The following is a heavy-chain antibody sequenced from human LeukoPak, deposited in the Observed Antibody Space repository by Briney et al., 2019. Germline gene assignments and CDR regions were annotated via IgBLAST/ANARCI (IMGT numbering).Heavy chain of an antibody. V-gene: IGHV3-53*01. CDR1: GFTVSSNY. J-gene: IGHJ6*02. Sequence: GGSLRLSCAASGFTVSSNYMSWVRQAPGKGLEWVSVLYSGGNTYYADSVKGRFTISRDNSKNTLYLQMNSLRDEDTAVYYCARDRGLDYYYPMDVWGQGTTVTVSS. D-gene: IGHD1-1*01. CDR3: ARDRGLDYYYPMDV. CDR2: LYSGGNT.